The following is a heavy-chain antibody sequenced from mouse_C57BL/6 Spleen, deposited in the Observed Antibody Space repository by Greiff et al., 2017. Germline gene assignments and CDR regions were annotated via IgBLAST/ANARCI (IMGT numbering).Heavy chain of an antibody. CDR3: ARVSTTVSYWWFDV. CDR1: GFTFSSYA. V-gene: IGHV5-4*03. J-gene: IGHJ1*03. CDR2: ISDGGSYT. D-gene: IGHD1-1*01. Sequence: EVMLVESGGGLVKPGGSLKLSCAASGFTFSSYAMSWVRQTPEKRLEWVATISDGGSYTYYPDNVKGRFTISRDNAKNNLYLQMRRLKSEDTAMDYCARVSTTVSYWWFDVWGKGTTVTVSA.